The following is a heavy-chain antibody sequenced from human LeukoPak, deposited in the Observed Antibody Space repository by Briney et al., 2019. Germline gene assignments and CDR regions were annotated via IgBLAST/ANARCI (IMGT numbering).Heavy chain of an antibody. CDR1: GGTFSSYA. V-gene: IGHV1-69*13. CDR2: IIPIFGTA. CDR3: ARDNGVAGENWFDP. J-gene: IGHJ5*02. D-gene: IGHD2-15*01. Sequence: GASVKVSCKASGGTFSSYAISWVRQAPGQGLEWMGGIIPIFGTANYAQKFQGRVTITADESTSTAYMELSSLRSEDTAVYYCARDNGVAGENWFDPWGQGTLVTVSS.